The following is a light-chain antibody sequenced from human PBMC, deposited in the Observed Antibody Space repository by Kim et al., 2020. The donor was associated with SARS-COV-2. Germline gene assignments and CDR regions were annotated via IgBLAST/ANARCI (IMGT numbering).Light chain of an antibody. J-gene: IGLJ2*01. CDR3: SSYTISSSTYVV. CDR1: SSDVGGYNY. CDR2: NIS. Sequence: QSALTQPASVSGSPGQSITISCTGTSSDVGGYNYVSWYQQHPGKAPKLMIYNISNRPSGISNRFSGSKSGNTASLTISGLQAGDEADYYCSSYTISSSTYVVFGGGTQLTVL. V-gene: IGLV2-14*03.